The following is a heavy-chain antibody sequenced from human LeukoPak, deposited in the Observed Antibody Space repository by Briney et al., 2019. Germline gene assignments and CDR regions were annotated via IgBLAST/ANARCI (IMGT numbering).Heavy chain of an antibody. D-gene: IGHD5-12*01. CDR2: ISSSSSTI. J-gene: IGHJ4*02. Sequence: LGGSLRLSCAASGFTFSSYSMNWVRQAPGKGLEWVSYISSSSSTIYYADSVKGRFTISRDNAKNSLYLQMNSLRAEDTAAYYCARDQGGYRIDYWGQGTLVTVSS. CDR1: GFTFSSYS. CDR3: ARDQGGYRIDY. V-gene: IGHV3-48*04.